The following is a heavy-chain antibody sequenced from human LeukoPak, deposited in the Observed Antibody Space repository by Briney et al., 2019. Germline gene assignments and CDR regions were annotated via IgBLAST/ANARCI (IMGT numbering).Heavy chain of an antibody. D-gene: IGHD2-21*02. CDR3: TSHTGTGDAFRPFHI. V-gene: IGHV3-48*01. CDR2: ISSSGSSI. CDR1: GFTFSSYS. J-gene: IGHJ3*02. Sequence: GGSLRLSCAASGFTFSSYSMNWVRQAPGKGLEWVSYISSSGSSIYYADSVKGRFTISRDNAKNSLYLQMNSLRAEDTAVYYCTSHTGTGDAFRPFHIWGQGTMVTVSS.